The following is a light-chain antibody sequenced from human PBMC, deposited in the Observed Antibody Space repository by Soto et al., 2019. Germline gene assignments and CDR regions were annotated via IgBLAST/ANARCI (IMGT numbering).Light chain of an antibody. V-gene: IGKV1-39*01. CDR2: SSS. Sequence: DIQLPQSPSSLSASVGDRVTISCRASQNMYTYVNWYQLKPGKAPKLLIISSSTLQSGVPTRFSGSGSGANFSRTNSRLQHEDFTTYYYQQSYSNIHSFGGGPRVE. J-gene: IGKJ4*01. CDR1: QNMYTY. CDR3: QQSYSNIHS.